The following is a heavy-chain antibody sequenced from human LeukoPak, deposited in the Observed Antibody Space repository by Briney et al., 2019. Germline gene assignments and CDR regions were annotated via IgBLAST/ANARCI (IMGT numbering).Heavy chain of an antibody. V-gene: IGHV1-46*01. CDR1: GYTFTSYY. Sequence: SVKVSCKASGYTFTSYYMHWVRPAPGQGLEWMGIINPSGGSTSYAQKFQGRVTMTRDMSTSTVYMELSSLRSEDTAVYYCARVMKYSSSSGYYYYMDVWGKGTTVTVSS. D-gene: IGHD6-6*01. CDR3: ARVMKYSSSSGYYYYMDV. CDR2: INPSGGST. J-gene: IGHJ6*03.